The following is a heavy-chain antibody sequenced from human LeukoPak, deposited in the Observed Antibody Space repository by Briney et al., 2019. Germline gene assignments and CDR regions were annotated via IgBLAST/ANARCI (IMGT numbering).Heavy chain of an antibody. CDR3: ARGYMVVPANLWFGELFFYMDV. CDR1: GGSISIYY. D-gene: IGHD3-10*01. J-gene: IGHJ6*03. V-gene: IGHV4-59*01. CDR2: IYYSGST. Sequence: PSETLSLTCTVSGGSISIYYWSWIRQPPGKGLEWIGYIYYSGSTNYNPSLKSRVTISVDTSKNQFSLKLSSVTAADTAVYYCARGYMVVPANLWFGELFFYMDVWGKGTTVTVSS.